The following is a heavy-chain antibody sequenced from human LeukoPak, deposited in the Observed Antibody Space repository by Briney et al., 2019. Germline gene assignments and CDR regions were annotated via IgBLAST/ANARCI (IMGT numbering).Heavy chain of an antibody. Sequence: GGSLRLSCAASGFTVSSNYMSWVRQAPGKGLEWVSVIYSGGSTYYADSVKGRFTISRDNSKNTLYLQMNSLRDEDTAVYYCARGYSGSYFDYWGQGTLVTVSS. V-gene: IGHV3-53*01. CDR1: GFTVSSNY. CDR2: IYSGGST. J-gene: IGHJ4*02. D-gene: IGHD1-26*01. CDR3: ARGYSGSYFDY.